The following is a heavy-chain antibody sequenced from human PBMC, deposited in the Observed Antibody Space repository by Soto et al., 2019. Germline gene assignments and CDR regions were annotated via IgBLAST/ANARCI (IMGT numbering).Heavy chain of an antibody. CDR3: ARGLSNWNYVGGYWFDP. Sequence: GASVKVSCKASGYTFTSYGISWVRQAPGQGLEWMGWISAYNGNTNYAQKLQGRVTMTTDTSTSTAYMELRSLRSDDTAVYYCARGLSNWNYVGGYWFDPWGRGTLVTVSS. CDR1: GYTFTSYG. D-gene: IGHD1-7*01. J-gene: IGHJ5*02. V-gene: IGHV1-18*04. CDR2: ISAYNGNT.